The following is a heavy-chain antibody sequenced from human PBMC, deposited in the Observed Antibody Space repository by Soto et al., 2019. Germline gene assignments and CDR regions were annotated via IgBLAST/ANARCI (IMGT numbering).Heavy chain of an antibody. V-gene: IGHV3-7*04. CDR3: ARIILWFGELPYYFDY. Sequence: PGGSLRLSCAASGFTFSSYWMSWVRQAPGKGLEWVANIKQDGSEKCYVDSVKGRFTISRDNAKNSLYLQMNSLRAEDTAVYYCARIILWFGELPYYFDYWGQGTLVTVSS. CDR2: IKQDGSEK. D-gene: IGHD3-10*01. J-gene: IGHJ4*02. CDR1: GFTFSSYW.